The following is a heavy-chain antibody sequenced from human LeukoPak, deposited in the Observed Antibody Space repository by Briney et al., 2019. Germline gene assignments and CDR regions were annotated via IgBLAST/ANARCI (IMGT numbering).Heavy chain of an antibody. CDR2: INPYSGGT. J-gene: IGHJ6*03. CDR1: GYTFTGYY. CDR3: ARVNYYDSSGYYYDSYYYMDV. V-gene: IGHV1-2*02. Sequence: ASVKVSCKTSGYTFTGYYLHWVRQAPGQGLEWMGWINPYSGGTNYAQKFQGRVTMTRDTSISTAYMELSRLRSDDTAVYYCARVNYYDSSGYYYDSYYYMDVWGKGTTVTVSS. D-gene: IGHD3-22*01.